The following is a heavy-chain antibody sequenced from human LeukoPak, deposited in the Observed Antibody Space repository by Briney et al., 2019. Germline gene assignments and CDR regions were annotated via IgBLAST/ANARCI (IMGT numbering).Heavy chain of an antibody. J-gene: IGHJ3*02. CDR3: ARGRRIKGDYYDSSGYLGAFDI. CDR1: GFTFSSYA. CDR2: MSYDGTNI. V-gene: IGHV3-30-3*01. Sequence: PGGSLRLSCAASGFTFSSYAMHWVRQAPGRRPEWVAVMSYDGTNIFYSDSVKGRFTISRDNSKNALYLQMNSLRAEDTAVYYCARGRRIKGDYYDSSGYLGAFDIWGQGTMVTVSS. D-gene: IGHD3-22*01.